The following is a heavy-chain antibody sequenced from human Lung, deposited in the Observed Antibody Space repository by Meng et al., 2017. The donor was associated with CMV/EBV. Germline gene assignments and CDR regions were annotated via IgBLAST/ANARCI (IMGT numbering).Heavy chain of an antibody. Sequence: SETLSLXCTVSGGSISSSSYYWGWIRQPPGKGLEWIGSIYYSGSTYYNPSLKSRVTISVDTSKNQFSLKLSSVTAADTAVYYCASTEDYYDSSGSDYWGQGXLVTVSS. D-gene: IGHD3-22*01. J-gene: IGHJ4*02. CDR1: GGSISSSSYY. CDR2: IYYSGST. CDR3: ASTEDYYDSSGSDY. V-gene: IGHV4-39*01.